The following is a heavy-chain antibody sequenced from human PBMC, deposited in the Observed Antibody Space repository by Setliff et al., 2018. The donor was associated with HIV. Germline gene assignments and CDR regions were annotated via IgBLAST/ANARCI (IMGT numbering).Heavy chain of an antibody. CDR1: GFTFSSYA. CDR3: ARDSGTESGSPWWYFAL. Sequence: PGGSLRLSCAASGFTFSSYAMSWVRQTPGKGLEWVSFISSSAGSTYYSDSVKGRFTISRDNSKNMLYLQMNSLRADDTAVYYCARDSGTESGSPWWYFALWGRGTLVTVPQ. V-gene: IGHV3-23*01. J-gene: IGHJ2*01. CDR2: ISSSAGST. D-gene: IGHD1-26*01.